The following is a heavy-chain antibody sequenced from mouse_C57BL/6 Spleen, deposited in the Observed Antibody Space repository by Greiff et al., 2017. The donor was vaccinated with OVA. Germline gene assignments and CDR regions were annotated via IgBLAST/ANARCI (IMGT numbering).Heavy chain of an antibody. Sequence: VQLQESGPELVKPGASVKISCKASGYAFSSSWMNWVKQRPGKGLEWIGRIYPGDGDTNYNGKFKGKATLTADKSSSTAYMQLSSLTSEDSAVCFCAGPTVVATRFDYAMDYWGQGTSVTVSS. CDR2: IYPGDGDT. CDR1: GYAFSSSW. V-gene: IGHV1-82*01. J-gene: IGHJ4*01. CDR3: AGPTVVATRFDYAMDY. D-gene: IGHD1-1*01.